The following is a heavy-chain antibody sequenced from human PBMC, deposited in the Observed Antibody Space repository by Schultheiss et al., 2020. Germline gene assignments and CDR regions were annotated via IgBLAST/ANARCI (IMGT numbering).Heavy chain of an antibody. J-gene: IGHJ4*02. CDR1: GFTFSSYS. V-gene: IGHV3-30*18. CDR2: ISYDSINK. CDR3: AKDFTLVGATSFDY. D-gene: IGHD1-26*01. Sequence: GGSLRLSCAASGFTFSSYSMNWVRQAPGKGLEWVAVISYDSINKFYADTVQGRFSISRDNSKNTLYLQMSSLRAEDTAVYYCAKDFTLVGATSFDYWGQGTLVTVSS.